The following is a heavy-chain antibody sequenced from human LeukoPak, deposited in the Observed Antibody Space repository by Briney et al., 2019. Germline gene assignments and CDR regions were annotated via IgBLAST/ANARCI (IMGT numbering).Heavy chain of an antibody. CDR3: VRDRGYSSFDY. V-gene: IGHV3-7*01. D-gene: IGHD5-18*01. CDR2: IKEDGSEE. J-gene: IGHJ4*02. Sequence: GGSLRLSCVASGFSFGSYGMHWVRQAPGKGLEWVAGIKEDGSEEYYVDFVKGRFTISRDNAKNSLYLQMNSLRVDDTAVYYCVRDRGYSSFDYWGQGTLVTVSS. CDR1: GFSFGSYG.